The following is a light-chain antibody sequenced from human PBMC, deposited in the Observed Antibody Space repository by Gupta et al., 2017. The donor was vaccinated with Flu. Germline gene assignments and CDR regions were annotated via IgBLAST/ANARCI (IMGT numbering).Light chain of an antibody. Sequence: QSALTQHRSVSGSPGQSVTISCTGTSNDVGASNYVSWYQHHPGKAPKLLIYDVTKRPSGVPDRFSGSKSGNTASLTISGLQAEDEADYSCCSYAGSYTWMFGGGTKVAVV. CDR3: CSYAGSYTWM. J-gene: IGLJ3*02. CDR1: SNDVGASNY. CDR2: DVT. V-gene: IGLV2-11*01.